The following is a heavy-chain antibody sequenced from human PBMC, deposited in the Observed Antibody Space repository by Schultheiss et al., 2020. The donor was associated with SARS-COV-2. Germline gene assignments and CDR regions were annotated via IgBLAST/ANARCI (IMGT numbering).Heavy chain of an antibody. J-gene: IGHJ4*02. CDR1: GGSISSSSYY. Sequence: SQTLSLTCTVSGGSISSSSYYWGWIRQPPGKGLEWIGSIYYSGSTYYNPSLKSRVTISVDTSKNQFSLKLSSVTAADTAVYYCARGAPSTYDFWSGYKPNFDYWGQGTLVTVSS. CDR2: IYYSGST. V-gene: IGHV4-39*07. CDR3: ARGAPSTYDFWSGYKPNFDY. D-gene: IGHD3-3*01.